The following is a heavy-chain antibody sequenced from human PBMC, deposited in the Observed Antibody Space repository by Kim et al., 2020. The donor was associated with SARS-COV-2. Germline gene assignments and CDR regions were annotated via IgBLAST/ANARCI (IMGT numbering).Heavy chain of an antibody. Sequence: GGSLRLSCAASGFNFSDYYMSWIRQAPGKGLEWVSYIDNSRRYTNYGDSVKGRFTISRDNARSSLYLQMNSLRAEDTAVYYCVRGALYYYGSGSPGRAYYYGMDVWGKGTTVTVSS. CDR1: GFNFSDYY. V-gene: IGHV3-11*05. CDR3: VRGALYYYGSGSPGRAYYYGMDV. CDR2: IDNSRRYT. J-gene: IGHJ6*04. D-gene: IGHD3-10*01.